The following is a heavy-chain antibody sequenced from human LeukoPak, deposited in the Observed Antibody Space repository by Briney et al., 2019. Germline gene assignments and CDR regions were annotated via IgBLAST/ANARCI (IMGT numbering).Heavy chain of an antibody. J-gene: IGHJ3*02. V-gene: IGHV1-2*02. D-gene: IGHD3-3*01. CDR2: INPNSGGT. Sequence: ASVKVSCKASGYTFTCCCMHWVRQAPGQGLEWMGWINPNSGGTNYAQKFQGRVTMTRDTSISTAYMELSRLRSDDTAVYYCARATDFWSGYFAFDIWGQGTMVTVSS. CDR1: GYTFTCCC. CDR3: ARATDFWSGYFAFDI.